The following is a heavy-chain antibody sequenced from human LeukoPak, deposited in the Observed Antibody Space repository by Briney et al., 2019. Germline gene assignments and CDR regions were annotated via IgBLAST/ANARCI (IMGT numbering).Heavy chain of an antibody. CDR3: AKLGGHPLHNYYVGV. CDR1: GFTFSSYE. J-gene: IGHJ6*03. CDR2: ISSNGSTI. Sequence: GGSLRLSCAASGFTFSSYEMNWVRQAPGKGLEWVSYISSNGSTIYYADSVKGRFTISRDNSNNTLYLQMNSLRAEDTAVYYCAKLGGHPLHNYYVGVWGKGTTVAVSS. D-gene: IGHD3-16*01. V-gene: IGHV3-48*03.